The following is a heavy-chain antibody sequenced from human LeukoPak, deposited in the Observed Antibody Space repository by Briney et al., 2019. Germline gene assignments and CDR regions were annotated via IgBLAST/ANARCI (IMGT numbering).Heavy chain of an antibody. CDR1: GDSISSGNYY. V-gene: IGHV4-61*02. CDR3: ARLYHDLLTGYFDY. D-gene: IGHD3-9*01. Sequence: SETLSLTCTVSGDSISSGNYYWNWIRQPAGKGLEWIGRIWTDGVTSYKPSLKSRVTMSVDTSKNQFSLKLSSVTAADTAVYYCARLYHDLLTGYFDYWGQGTLVTVSS. CDR2: IWTDGVT. J-gene: IGHJ4*02.